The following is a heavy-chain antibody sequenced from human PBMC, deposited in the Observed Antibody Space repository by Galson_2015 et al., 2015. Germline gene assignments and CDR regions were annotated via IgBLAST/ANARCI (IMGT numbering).Heavy chain of an antibody. CDR2: ISYDGSNK. J-gene: IGHJ3*02. CDR1: GFTFSSYA. D-gene: IGHD5-24*01. V-gene: IGHV3-30-3*01. CDR3: ARTRDGYNRALSAFDI. Sequence: SLRLSCAASGFTFSSYAMHWVRQAPGKGLEWVAVISYDGSNKYYADSVKGRFTISRDNSKNTLYLQMNGLRAEDTAVYYCARTRDGYNRALSAFDIWGQGTMVTVSS.